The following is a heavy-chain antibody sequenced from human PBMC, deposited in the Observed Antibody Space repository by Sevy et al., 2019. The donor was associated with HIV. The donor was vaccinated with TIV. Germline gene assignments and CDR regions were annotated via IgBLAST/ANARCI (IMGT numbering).Heavy chain of an antibody. D-gene: IGHD1-26*01. J-gene: IGHJ4*02. Sequence: SETLSLTCTVSGGSITSLYWNWIRQPPGKGLEWIANIYYNGHINYNPSLKSRVTLSLDTSKNQYSVRLRSVTAADTAMYYCAGENAWGRGYSWGQGTLVTVSS. CDR1: GGSITSLY. CDR2: IYYNGHI. V-gene: IGHV4-59*08. CDR3: AGENAWGRGYS.